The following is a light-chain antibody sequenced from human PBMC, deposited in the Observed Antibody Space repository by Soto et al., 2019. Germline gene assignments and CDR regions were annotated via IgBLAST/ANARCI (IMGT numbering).Light chain of an antibody. J-gene: IGKJ4*01. CDR3: QQRSNWPPEVT. CDR1: QSVSRY. CDR2: DIS. V-gene: IGKV3-11*01. Sequence: EIVLTQSPATLSLSPGERATLSCRTSQSVSRYFAWYQQKPGQAPRLLIYDISNRATGIPVRFSGSGSGTDLTLTISSLEPEDFAVYCCQQRSNWPPEVTFGGGTKVEIK.